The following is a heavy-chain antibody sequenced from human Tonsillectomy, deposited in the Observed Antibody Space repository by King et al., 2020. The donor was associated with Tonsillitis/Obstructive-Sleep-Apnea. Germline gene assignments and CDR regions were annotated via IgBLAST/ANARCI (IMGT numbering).Heavy chain of an antibody. CDR3: AREMASRLDYDYYYDGMDV. CDR1: GYTFTSYY. J-gene: IGHJ6*02. V-gene: IGHV1-46*01. D-gene: IGHD5-24*01. CDR2: INPSGGST. Sequence: VQLVESGAEVKKPGASVKVSCKTSGYTFTSYYMHWVRQAPGQGLEWMGIINPSGGSTTYAQKFQGRVSMTRDTSSNTVYMELSSLRSEDTAVYFCAREMASRLDYDYYYDGMDVWGQGTTVTVSS.